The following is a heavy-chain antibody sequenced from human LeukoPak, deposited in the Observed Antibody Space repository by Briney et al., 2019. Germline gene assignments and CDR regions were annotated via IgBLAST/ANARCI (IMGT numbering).Heavy chain of an antibody. Sequence: GGSLRLSCAASGFTFSGSAMHWVRQASGKGLEWVGRIRSKANSYATAYAASVKGRFTISRDDSKNTAYLQMNSLKTEDTAVYYCTRQLECSGGSCYSHYYYGMDVWGQGTTVTVSS. CDR3: TRQLECSGGSCYSHYYYGMDV. CDR2: IRSKANSYAT. D-gene: IGHD2-15*01. CDR1: GFTFSGSA. V-gene: IGHV3-73*01. J-gene: IGHJ6*02.